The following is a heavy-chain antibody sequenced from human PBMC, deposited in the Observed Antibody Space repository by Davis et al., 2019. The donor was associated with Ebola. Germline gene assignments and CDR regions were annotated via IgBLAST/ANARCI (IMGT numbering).Heavy chain of an antibody. J-gene: IGHJ5*01. D-gene: IGHD3-3*01. CDR2: ISRAGEST. CDR1: GFTFGDYA. CDR3: ARDCCTSGWFGY. V-gene: IGHV3-23*01. Sequence: GESLKISCAASGFTFGDYAMSWVRQAPGKGLEWVATISRAGESTYYGDSVRGRFTISRDNSMNTVYLQMNSLRADDTAVYYCARDCCTSGWFGYWGQGTLVTV.